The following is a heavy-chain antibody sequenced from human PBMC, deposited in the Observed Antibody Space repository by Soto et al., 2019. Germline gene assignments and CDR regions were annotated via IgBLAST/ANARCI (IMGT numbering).Heavy chain of an antibody. CDR2: ISHDGDNK. D-gene: IGHD3-16*01. J-gene: IGHJ6*02. CDR3: ARDWGAMDV. Sequence: QVSLVESGGGVVQPGRSLRLSCAASGFTFSDYPMLWVRQAPGKGLEWVAVISHDGDNKYYGDSVKGRFTISRDDSENTVYLQMKSLRPEDTAVYYCARDWGAMDVWGQGTTVTVSS. V-gene: IGHV3-30-3*01. CDR1: GFTFSDYP.